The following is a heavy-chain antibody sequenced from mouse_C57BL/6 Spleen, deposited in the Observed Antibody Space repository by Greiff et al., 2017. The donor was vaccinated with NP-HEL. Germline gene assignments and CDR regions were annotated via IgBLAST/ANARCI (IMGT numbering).Heavy chain of an antibody. V-gene: IGHV2-2*01. Sequence: QVHVKQSGPGLVQPSQSLSITCTVSGFSLTSYGVHWVRQSPGKGLEWLGVIWSGGSTDYNAAFISRLSISKDNSKSQVFFKMNSLQADDTAIYYCARNCDYDVAYAMDYWGQGTSVTVSS. J-gene: IGHJ4*01. D-gene: IGHD2-4*01. CDR2: IWSGGST. CDR3: ARNCDYDVAYAMDY. CDR1: GFSLTSYG.